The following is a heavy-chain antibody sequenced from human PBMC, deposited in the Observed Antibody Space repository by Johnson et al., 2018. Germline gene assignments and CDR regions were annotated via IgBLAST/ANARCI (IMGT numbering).Heavy chain of an antibody. CDR1: GYTFTSYV. D-gene: IGHD3-3*01. CDR3: ARDGPRISIFGHMDG. J-gene: IGHJ6*03. V-gene: IGHV3-30-3*01. CDR2: ISYYGSNK. Sequence: QDQLVQSGAEVKKPGASVKVSCKASGYTFTSYVMHWVRQAPGKGLECVAVISYYGSNKYYVDSVTGRFTIPRDKSKNTLYLQMNSLRAEDTAVYYCARDGPRISIFGHMDGWGKGTTVTVPS.